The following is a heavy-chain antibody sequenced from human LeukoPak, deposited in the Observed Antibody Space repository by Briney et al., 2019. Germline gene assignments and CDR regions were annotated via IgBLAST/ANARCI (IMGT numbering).Heavy chain of an antibody. Sequence: PGGSLRLSCAASGFTFDDYGMSWVRQAPGKGLEWISYISSSGSTLYYADSVEGRFTISRDNAKNSLYLQTNSLRAEDTAVYYCAKDQPLRSLDWWGQGTLVTVSS. V-gene: IGHV3-48*01. J-gene: IGHJ4*02. D-gene: IGHD3-3*01. CDR2: ISSSGSTL. CDR3: AKDQPLRSLDW. CDR1: GFTFDDYG.